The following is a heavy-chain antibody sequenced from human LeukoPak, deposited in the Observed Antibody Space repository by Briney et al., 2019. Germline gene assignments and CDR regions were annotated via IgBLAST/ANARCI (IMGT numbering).Heavy chain of an antibody. Sequence: PGRSLRLSCAASGFTFSSYATHWVRQAPGKGLEWVAVISYDGSNKYYADSVKGRFTISRDNSKNTLYLQMNSLRAEDTAVYYCAGSGRGDYWGQGTLVTVSS. D-gene: IGHD1-26*01. V-gene: IGHV3-30*04. J-gene: IGHJ4*02. CDR2: ISYDGSNK. CDR1: GFTFSSYA. CDR3: AGSGRGDY.